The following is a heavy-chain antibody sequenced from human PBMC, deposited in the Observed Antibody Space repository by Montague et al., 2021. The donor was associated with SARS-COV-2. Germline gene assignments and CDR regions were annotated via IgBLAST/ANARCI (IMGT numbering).Heavy chain of an antibody. J-gene: IGHJ4*02. CDR3: VHRRPPEAGGSYYYFDS. V-gene: IGHV2-5*02. CDR2: IFWDDDK. Sequence: PALVKPTQTLTLTCAVSGFSLTTSGVAVGWIRQPPGKALEWLALIFWDDDKRYSPSLRSRLTISKDTPKNQVVLTVTNMDPVDTATYYCVHRRPPEAGGSYYYFDSWGQGTLVTVSS. CDR1: GFSLTTSGVA. D-gene: IGHD1-26*01.